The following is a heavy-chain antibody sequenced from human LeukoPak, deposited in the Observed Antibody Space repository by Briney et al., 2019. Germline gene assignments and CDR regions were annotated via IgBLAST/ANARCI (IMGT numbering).Heavy chain of an antibody. CDR2: ISGSGGST. V-gene: IGHV3-23*01. CDR3: ARDGAGTYYYGSGSRYGMDV. J-gene: IGHJ6*02. D-gene: IGHD3-10*01. CDR1: GFTFSSYA. Sequence: GGSLRLSCAASGFTFSSYAMSWVRQAPGKGLEWVSAISGSGGSTYYADSVKGRFTISRDNSKNTLYLQMNSLRAEDTAVYYCARDGAGTYYYGSGSRYGMDVWGQGTTVTVSS.